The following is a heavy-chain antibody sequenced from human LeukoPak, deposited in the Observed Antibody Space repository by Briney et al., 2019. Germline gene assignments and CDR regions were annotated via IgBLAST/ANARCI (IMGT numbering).Heavy chain of an antibody. CDR2: ISSSGST. CDR3: ARVVVINDYYYYYMDV. D-gene: IGHD3-22*01. CDR1: GDSISSGDYY. V-gene: IGHV4-61*02. Sequence: SQTLSLTCTVSGDSISSGDYYWSWIRQPAGKGLEWIGRISSSGSTNYNPSLKSRVTISVDTSKNQFSLKLSSVTAADTAVYYCARVVVINDYYYYYMDVWGKGTTVTVSS. J-gene: IGHJ6*03.